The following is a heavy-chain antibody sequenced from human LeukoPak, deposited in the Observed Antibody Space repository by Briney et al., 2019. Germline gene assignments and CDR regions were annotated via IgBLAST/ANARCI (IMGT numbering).Heavy chain of an antibody. CDR3: ASNWAYDYVVQSY. V-gene: IGHV3-23*01. D-gene: IGHD3-16*01. CDR2: ISGSGGAT. Sequence: GGSLRLSCAASGFTFSSYAMSWVRQAPGKGLEWISGISGSGGATHYADSVKGRFTISRDNSRNTLYLQLNSLRVEDTAVYYCASNWAYDYVVQSYWGQETLVTVSS. CDR1: GFTFSSYA. J-gene: IGHJ4*02.